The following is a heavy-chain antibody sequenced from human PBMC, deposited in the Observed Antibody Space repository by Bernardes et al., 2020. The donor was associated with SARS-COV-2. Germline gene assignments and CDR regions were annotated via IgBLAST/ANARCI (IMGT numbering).Heavy chain of an antibody. J-gene: IGHJ4*02. CDR1: GFSLSTSGVG. Sequence: SGPTLVKPTQTLTLTCTFSGFSLSTSGVGVGWIRQPPGKALEWLALIYWDDDKRYSPSLKSRLTITKDTSKNQVVLTMTNMDPVDTATYYCAHTTAGAVVRRSGFDYWGQGTLVTVSS. D-gene: IGHD5-18*01. V-gene: IGHV2-5*02. CDR3: AHTTAGAVVRRSGFDY. CDR2: IYWDDDK.